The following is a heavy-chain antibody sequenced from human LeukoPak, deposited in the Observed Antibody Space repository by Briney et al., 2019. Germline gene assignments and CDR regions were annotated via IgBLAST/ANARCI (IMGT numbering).Heavy chain of an antibody. CDR1: GYTFPSYF. V-gene: IGHV1-46*01. J-gene: IGHJ4*02. CDR2: INPTGGST. CDR3: ARTAARRFDY. Sequence: EASVKVSCKASGYTFPSYFMHWVRQAPGQGFEWMGIINPTGGSTTYAQKFQGRVTMTRDTSTSTVYMELSSLRSDDTAVYYCARTAARRFDYWGQGTLVTVSS. D-gene: IGHD6-6*01.